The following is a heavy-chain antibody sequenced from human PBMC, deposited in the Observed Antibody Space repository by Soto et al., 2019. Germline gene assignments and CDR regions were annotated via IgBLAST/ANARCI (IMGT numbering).Heavy chain of an antibody. CDR2: IYYSGST. CDR1: GGSISSYY. CDR3: ARENSWFGELYWFDP. D-gene: IGHD3-10*01. J-gene: IGHJ5*02. V-gene: IGHV4-59*12. Sequence: SETLSLTCTVSGGSISSYYWSWIRQPPGKGLEWIGYIYYSGSTNYNPSLKSRVTISVNTSKNQFSLKLSSVTAADTAVYYCARENSWFGELYWFDPWGQGTLDTVSS.